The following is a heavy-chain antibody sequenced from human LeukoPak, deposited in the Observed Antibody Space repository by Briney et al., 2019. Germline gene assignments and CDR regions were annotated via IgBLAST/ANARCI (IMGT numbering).Heavy chain of an antibody. CDR1: GFTFSSYA. CDR2: ISSNGGST. CDR3: ARGTAYYYDSSGTDV. D-gene: IGHD3-22*01. J-gene: IGHJ6*02. Sequence: GGSLRLSCAASGFTFSSYAMHWVRQAPGKGLEYVSAISSNGGSTYYANSVKGRFTISRDNSKNTLCLQMGSLRAEDMAVYYCARGTAYYYDSSGTDVWGQGTTVTVSS. V-gene: IGHV3-64*01.